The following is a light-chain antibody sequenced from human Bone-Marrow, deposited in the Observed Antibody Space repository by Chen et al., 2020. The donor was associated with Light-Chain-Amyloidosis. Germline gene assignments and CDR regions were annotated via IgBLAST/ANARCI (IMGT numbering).Light chain of an antibody. CDR2: QDS. V-gene: IGLV3-1*01. CDR3: QAWDSSTNWV. Sequence: SYELTQPPSVSVSPGQTASIPCSGDKLGSKYASWYQQKPGQSPVLVIYQDSNRHSGIPGRVFGPNSGNTATLTSSGTQSFDEADYYCQAWDSSTNWVFGGGTKVTVL. CDR1: KLGSKY. J-gene: IGLJ3*02.